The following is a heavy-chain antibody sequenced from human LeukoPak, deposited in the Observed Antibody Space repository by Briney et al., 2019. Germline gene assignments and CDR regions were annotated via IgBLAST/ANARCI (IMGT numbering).Heavy chain of an antibody. Sequence: ASVKVSCKASGYTFTSYYMHWVRQAPGQALEWMGIINPSGGSTSYAQKFQGRVTMTRDTSTSTVYMELSSLRSEDTAVYYCARDPNDSSGYEYGWFDPWAREPWSPSPQ. CDR2: INPSGGST. V-gene: IGHV1-46*01. D-gene: IGHD3-22*01. J-gene: IGHJ5*02. CDR3: ARDPNDSSGYEYGWFDP. CDR1: GYTFTSYY.